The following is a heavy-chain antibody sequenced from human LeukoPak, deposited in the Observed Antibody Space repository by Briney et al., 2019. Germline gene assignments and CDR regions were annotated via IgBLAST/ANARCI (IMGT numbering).Heavy chain of an antibody. Sequence: GASVKVSCKASGGTFSSYAISWVRQAPGQGLEWMGEIIPIFGTANYAQKFQGRVTITADDSTSTAYMELSSLRSEDTAVYYCARDPGAAAGRGTGFDYWGQGTLVTVSS. CDR1: GGTFSSYA. D-gene: IGHD6-13*01. CDR2: IIPIFGTA. V-gene: IGHV1-69*13. J-gene: IGHJ4*02. CDR3: ARDPGAAAGRGTGFDY.